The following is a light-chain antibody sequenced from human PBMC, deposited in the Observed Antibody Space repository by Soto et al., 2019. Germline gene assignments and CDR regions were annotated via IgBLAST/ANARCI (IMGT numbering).Light chain of an antibody. Sequence: DIVLTQSPDTLSLSPGERATLSCRASEPVRNTFLAWYQQKPGQAPRLLIYGASSRAIGIPDRFSGSGSGADFTLTISRLEPEDFALYFCQQYAGSPLTFGGGSKVEIK. V-gene: IGKV3-20*01. CDR1: EPVRNTF. J-gene: IGKJ4*01. CDR2: GAS. CDR3: QQYAGSPLT.